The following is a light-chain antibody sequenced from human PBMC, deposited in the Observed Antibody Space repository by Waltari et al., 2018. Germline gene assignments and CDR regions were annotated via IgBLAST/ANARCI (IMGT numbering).Light chain of an antibody. CDR2: DTD. CDR3: LLYYRGVGV. CDR1: TGVVNGYPY. Sequence: QAVVIQQPSLTVSPGGTVTLTCGSTTGVVNGYPYPHWFQQKPGQVPRTLIFDTDNRHPWTPARFSGSLLGGKAALTLSGAQAEDEADYYCLLYYRGVGVFGGGTTVTVL. J-gene: IGLJ2*01. V-gene: IGLV7-46*01.